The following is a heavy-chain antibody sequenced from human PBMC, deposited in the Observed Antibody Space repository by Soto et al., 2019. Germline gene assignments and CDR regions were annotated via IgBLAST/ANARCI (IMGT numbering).Heavy chain of an antibody. CDR1: GFTFSDNW. J-gene: IGHJ3*01. D-gene: IGHD3-10*01. Sequence: EVQLVESGGTLVQPGGSLRLSCVASGFTFSDNWMHWVRQTPGKGLVWVSRIKGEANAARYAESVKGRFTISRDNSKNTLFLQMNRLRAEDTALYYCAREDVENRGSDALDLWGRGTMVTVSS. CDR3: AREDVENRGSDALDL. CDR2: IKGEANAA. V-gene: IGHV3-74*01.